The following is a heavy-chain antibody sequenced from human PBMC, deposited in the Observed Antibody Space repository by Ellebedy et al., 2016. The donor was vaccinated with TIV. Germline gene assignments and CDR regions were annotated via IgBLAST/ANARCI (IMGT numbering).Heavy chain of an antibody. CDR3: ARHIPTDSGDNWFDP. D-gene: IGHD4-17*01. V-gene: IGHV4-34*01. Sequence: MPSETLSLTCAVYGGSFSGYYWSWIRQPPGKGLEWIGEINHSGSTNYNPSLKSRVTISVDTSKNQFSLKLTSVTAADTAAYYCARHIPTDSGDNWFDPWGQGTLVTVSS. CDR1: GGSFSGYY. J-gene: IGHJ5*02. CDR2: INHSGST.